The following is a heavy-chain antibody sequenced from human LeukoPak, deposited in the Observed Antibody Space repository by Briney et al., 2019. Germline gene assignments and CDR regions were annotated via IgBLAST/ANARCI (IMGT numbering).Heavy chain of an antibody. CDR3: ARGKFGSYGYNY. V-gene: IGHV1-8*01. CDR2: MNPNSGNT. Sequence: ASVKVSCKASGYTFTSYDIHWVRQATGQGLEWMGWMNPNSGNTGYAQKFQGRVTMTRNTSISTAYMELSSLRSEDTAVYYCARGKFGSYGYNYWGQGTLVTVSS. J-gene: IGHJ4*02. CDR1: GYTFTSYD. D-gene: IGHD5-18*01.